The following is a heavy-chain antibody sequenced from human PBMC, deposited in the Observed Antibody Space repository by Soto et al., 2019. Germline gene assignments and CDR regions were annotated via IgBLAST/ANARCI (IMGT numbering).Heavy chain of an antibody. CDR3: VRGTRSTGLDN. CDR1: GFTFTNYW. Sequence: VQLVESGGGFVQPGGSLRLSCAASGFTFTNYWMNWVRQAPGKGLEWVGNINDDGTKPHYVDSVRSRFTFSRDNAKNFLYLQINSLTADDTAVYYCVRGTRSTGLDNWGQGTLVTVSS. J-gene: IGHJ4*02. V-gene: IGHV3-7*03. D-gene: IGHD1-7*01. CDR2: INDDGTKP.